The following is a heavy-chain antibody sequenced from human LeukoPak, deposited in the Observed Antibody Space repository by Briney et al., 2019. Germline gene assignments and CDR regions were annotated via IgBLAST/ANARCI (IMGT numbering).Heavy chain of an antibody. J-gene: IGHJ5*02. Sequence: GGSLRLSCAASGFTFSSYSMNWVRQAPGKGLEWVSSISSSSSYIYYADSVKGRFTISRDNAKNSLYLQMNSLRAADTAVYYCATKRVVPAAKYNWFDPWGQGTLVTVSS. CDR1: GFTFSSYS. V-gene: IGHV3-21*01. D-gene: IGHD2-2*01. CDR3: ATKRVVPAAKYNWFDP. CDR2: ISSSSSYI.